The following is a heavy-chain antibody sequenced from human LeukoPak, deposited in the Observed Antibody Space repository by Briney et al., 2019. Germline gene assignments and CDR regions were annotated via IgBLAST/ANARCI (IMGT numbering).Heavy chain of an antibody. J-gene: IGHJ4*02. CDR2: INSRGTTA. Sequence: GGSLRLSCAASGFLFSSYSMHWVRQTPGKGPEYVAAINSRGTTAHYGGSVQGRFIVSRDNSNHTLYLQMGGLRPDDTGVYFCAREGSAGWDDYWGRGTLVIVSS. V-gene: IGHV3-64*02. D-gene: IGHD1-1*01. CDR1: GFLFSSYS. CDR3: AREGSAGWDDY.